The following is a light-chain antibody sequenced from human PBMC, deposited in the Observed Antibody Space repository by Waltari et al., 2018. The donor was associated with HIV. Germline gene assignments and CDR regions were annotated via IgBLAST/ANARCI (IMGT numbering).Light chain of an antibody. J-gene: IGLJ3*02. Sequence: QSALTQPASVSGSPGQSITISCTGSSSDVGSYTLVSWYQQHPGKAPKLMIYEGIKRPSGVSNRFSGSKSGNTASLTISGLQAEYEADYYCCSYAGSSNWVFGGGTKLTVL. V-gene: IGLV2-23*01. CDR1: SSDVGSYTL. CDR2: EGI. CDR3: CSYAGSSNWV.